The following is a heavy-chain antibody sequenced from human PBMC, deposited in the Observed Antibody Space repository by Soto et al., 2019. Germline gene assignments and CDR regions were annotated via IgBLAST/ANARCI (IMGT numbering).Heavy chain of an antibody. CDR2: IYYSGST. J-gene: IGHJ6*03. D-gene: IGHD3-16*01. Sequence: SETLSLTCTVSGGSISSYYWSWIRQPPGKGLEWIGYIYYSGSTNYNPSLKSRVTISVDTSKNQFSLKLSSVTAADTAVYYCARDRRYDYFWGSSGSRIPCYYYYYMDVWGKGTTVTVSS. CDR3: ARDRRYDYFWGSSGSRIPCYYYYYMDV. CDR1: GGSISSYY. V-gene: IGHV4-59*01.